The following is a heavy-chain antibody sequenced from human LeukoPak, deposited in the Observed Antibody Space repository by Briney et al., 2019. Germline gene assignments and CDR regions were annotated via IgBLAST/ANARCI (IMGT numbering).Heavy chain of an antibody. D-gene: IGHD5-12*01. CDR1: GFTFGDYA. V-gene: IGHV3-49*04. Sequence: GGSLRLSCTASGFTFGDYAMSWVRQAPGKGLEWVGFIRSKAYGGTTEYAASVKGRFTISRDDSKSIAYLQMNSLKTEDTAVYYCTRDLSGYSGYSFFDYWGQGTLVTVSS. J-gene: IGHJ4*02. CDR3: TRDLSGYSGYSFFDY. CDR2: IRSKAYGGTT.